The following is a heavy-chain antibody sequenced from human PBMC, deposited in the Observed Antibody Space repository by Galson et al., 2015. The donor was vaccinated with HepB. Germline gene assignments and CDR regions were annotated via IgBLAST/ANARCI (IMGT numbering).Heavy chain of an antibody. D-gene: IGHD3-10*01. Sequence: PALVKPTQTLTVTCTFSGFSLTTTGEGVGWIRQPPGKALEWLALIYWNEDKRYSPSLKSRLTITKDTSKNQVVLTMTNMDPVDTATYYCARTGTMVRGVMGLGYYYGMDVWGQGTPVTVSS. J-gene: IGHJ6*02. CDR1: GFSLTTTGEG. CDR2: IYWNEDK. V-gene: IGHV2-5*01. CDR3: ARTGTMVRGVMGLGYYYGMDV.